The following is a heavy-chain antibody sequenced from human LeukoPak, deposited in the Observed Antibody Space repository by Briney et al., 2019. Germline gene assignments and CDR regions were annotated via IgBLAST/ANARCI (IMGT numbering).Heavy chain of an antibody. J-gene: IGHJ4*02. D-gene: IGHD6-19*01. CDR1: GFTFNSDW. V-gene: IGHV3-7*03. CDR2: IKRDGSEK. CDR3: ARLGPASSGWPESFDY. Sequence: GGSLRLSCAASGFTFNSDWMNWVGQAPGKGLEWVANIKRDGSEKSPVDSVKGRVTISSDNAKNSLDLQMNRLRVEDTAVYYCARLGPASSGWPESFDYWGQGTLVTVSS.